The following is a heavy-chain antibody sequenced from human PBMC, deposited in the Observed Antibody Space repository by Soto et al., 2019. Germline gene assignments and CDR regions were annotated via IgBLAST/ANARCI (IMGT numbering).Heavy chain of an antibody. D-gene: IGHD3-22*01. CDR3: ARFYYDSSGYLPSPYYYYYGMDV. CDR2: IKQDGSDK. J-gene: IGHJ6*02. CDR1: GFTFSSYW. Sequence: PGGSLRLSCAASGFTFSSYWMSWVRQAPGKGLEWVANIKQDGSDKYYVDSVKGRFTISRDNAKNSLYLQMNSLRAEDTAVYYCARFYYDSSGYLPSPYYYYYGMDVWGQGTTVTVSS. V-gene: IGHV3-7*04.